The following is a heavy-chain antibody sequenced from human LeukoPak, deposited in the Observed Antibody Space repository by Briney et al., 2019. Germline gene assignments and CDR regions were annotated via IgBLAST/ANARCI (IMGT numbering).Heavy chain of an antibody. CDR3: AKSCVWGSYRPPFDY. J-gene: IGHJ4*02. Sequence: GGSLRLSCAASGFTFSSYAMSWVRQAPGKGLEWVSAISGSGGSTYYADSVKGRFTISRDNSKNTLYLQMNSLRAEDTAVYYCAKSCVWGSYRPPFDYWGQGTLVTVSS. V-gene: IGHV3-23*01. D-gene: IGHD3-16*02. CDR1: GFTFSSYA. CDR2: ISGSGGST.